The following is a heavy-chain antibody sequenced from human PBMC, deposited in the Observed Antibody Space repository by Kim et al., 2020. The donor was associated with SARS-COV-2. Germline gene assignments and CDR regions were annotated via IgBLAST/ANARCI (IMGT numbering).Heavy chain of an antibody. V-gene: IGHV5-51*01. CDR2: IYPGDSDT. Sequence: GESLKISCKGSGYSFTSYWIGWVRQMPGKGLEWMGIIYPGDSDTRYSPSFQGQVTISADKSISTAYLQWSSLKASDTAMYYCARRHQRGYYYDSSGYFLDAFDIWGQGTMVTVSS. D-gene: IGHD3-22*01. CDR3: ARRHQRGYYYDSSGYFLDAFDI. J-gene: IGHJ3*02. CDR1: GYSFTSYW.